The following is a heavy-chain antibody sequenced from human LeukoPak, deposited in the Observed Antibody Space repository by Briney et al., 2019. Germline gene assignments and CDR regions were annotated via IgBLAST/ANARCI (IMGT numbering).Heavy chain of an antibody. CDR2: IIPILGIA. J-gene: IGHJ4*02. CDR1: GGTFSSYA. CDR3: ARDGYSSGWSDY. V-gene: IGHV1-69*04. Sequence: SVKVSCKASGGTFSSYAISWVQQAPGQGLEWMGRIIPILGIANYAQKFQGRVTITADKSTSTAYMELSSLRSEDTAVYYCARDGYSSGWSDYWGQGTLVTVSS. D-gene: IGHD6-19*01.